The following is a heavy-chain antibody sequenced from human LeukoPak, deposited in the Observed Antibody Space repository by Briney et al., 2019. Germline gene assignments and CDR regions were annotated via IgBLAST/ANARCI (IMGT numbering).Heavy chain of an antibody. D-gene: IGHD4-17*01. CDR3: ARLAPGYGDSDTDY. J-gene: IGHJ4*02. Sequence: SETLSLTCTVSGGSISSYYWSWIRQPPGKGLQWIGYIYYSGSTTYNPSLNSQVTISVDTSKNQCSLRLSSVTAADTAVYYCARLAPGYGDSDTDYWGQGTLVTVSS. V-gene: IGHV4-59*08. CDR2: IYYSGST. CDR1: GGSISSYY.